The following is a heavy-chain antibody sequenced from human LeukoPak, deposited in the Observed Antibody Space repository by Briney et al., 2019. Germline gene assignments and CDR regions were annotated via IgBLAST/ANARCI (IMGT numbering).Heavy chain of an antibody. J-gene: IGHJ6*02. CDR3: CDGSPCYYYGMDV. CDR2: IKSKTDGGTT. Sequence: GGSLRLSCAASGFTFSNAWMNWVRQAPGKGLEWVGRIKSKTDGGTTDYAAPVKGRFTISRDDSKNTLYLQMNSLKTEDTAVYYCCDGSPCYYYGMDVWGQGTTVTVSS. V-gene: IGHV3-15*07. CDR1: GFTFSNAW.